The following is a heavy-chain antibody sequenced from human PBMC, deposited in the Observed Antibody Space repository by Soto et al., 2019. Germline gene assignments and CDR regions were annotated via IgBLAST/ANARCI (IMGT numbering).Heavy chain of an antibody. J-gene: IGHJ6*02. V-gene: IGHV4-4*07. CDR2: IYSSGST. CDR1: GGSMNDDY. Sequence: KSSETLSLTCTVSGGSMNDDYWTWIRQPAGKGLEWIGRIYSSGSTRYNPSLKSRVSMSVDTSKNQLSLNLISVTAADTAVYYCTTFAGMVTDGMDVWGQGITVTVSS. CDR3: TTFAGMVTDGMDV. D-gene: IGHD5-18*01.